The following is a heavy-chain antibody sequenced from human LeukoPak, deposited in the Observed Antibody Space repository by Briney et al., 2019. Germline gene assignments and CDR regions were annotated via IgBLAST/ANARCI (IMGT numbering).Heavy chain of an antibody. Sequence: PGGSLRLSCEVSGFDFSTYSMNWVRQAPGKGLEWVSSISGSSTYKFYADSVKGRFTISRDNAKNSVYLQMNSLRAEDTAVYYCAKDYYGSGSSFDYWGQGTLVTVSS. V-gene: IGHV3-21*04. CDR1: GFDFSTYS. CDR3: AKDYYGSGSSFDY. CDR2: ISGSSTYK. J-gene: IGHJ4*02. D-gene: IGHD3-10*01.